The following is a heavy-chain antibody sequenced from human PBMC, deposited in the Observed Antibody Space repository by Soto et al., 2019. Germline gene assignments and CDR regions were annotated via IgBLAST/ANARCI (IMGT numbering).Heavy chain of an antibody. CDR3: AEPYYYDSSGGYDAFDI. Sequence: GGSLRLSCAASGFTFSSYAMSWVRQAPGKGLEWVSAISGSGGSTYYADSVKGRFTISRDNSKNTLYLQMNSLRAEDTAVYYCAEPYYYDSSGGYDAFDIWGQGTMVTV. D-gene: IGHD3-22*01. CDR2: ISGSGGST. V-gene: IGHV3-23*01. J-gene: IGHJ3*02. CDR1: GFTFSSYA.